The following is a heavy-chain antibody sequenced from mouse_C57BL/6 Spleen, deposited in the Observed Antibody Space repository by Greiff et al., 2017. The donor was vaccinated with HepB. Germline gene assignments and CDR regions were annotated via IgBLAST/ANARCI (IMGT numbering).Heavy chain of an antibody. CDR3: ARVPSY. Sequence: VQLKESGPGLVKPSQSLSLTCSVTGYSITSGYYWNWIRQFPGNKLEWMGYISYDGSNNYNPSLKNRISITRDTSKNQFFLKLNSVTTEDTATYYCARVPSYWGQGTTLTVSS. J-gene: IGHJ2*01. CDR2: ISYDGSN. D-gene: IGHD6-1*01. V-gene: IGHV3-6*01. CDR1: GYSITSGYY.